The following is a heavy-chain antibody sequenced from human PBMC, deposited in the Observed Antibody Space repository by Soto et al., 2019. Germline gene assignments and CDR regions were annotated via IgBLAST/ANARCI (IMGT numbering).Heavy chain of an antibody. V-gene: IGHV4-61*01. CDR2: IYYSGST. CDR1: GGSVSSGSYY. CDR3: ARQSIAVARNYFDY. D-gene: IGHD6-19*01. J-gene: IGHJ4*02. Sequence: SETLSLTCTVSGGSVSSGSYYWSWIRQPPGKGLEWIGYIYYSGSTNYNPSLKSRVTISVDASKNQFSLKLSSVTAADTAVYYCARQSIAVARNYFDYWGQGTLVTVS.